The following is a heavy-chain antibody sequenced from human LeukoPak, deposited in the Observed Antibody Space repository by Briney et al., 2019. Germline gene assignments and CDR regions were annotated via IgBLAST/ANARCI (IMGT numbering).Heavy chain of an antibody. CDR2: IYPGDSDT. Sequence: HGESLKISCKGSGYSFPSYWIGWVRQMPGKGLEWMGIIYPGDSDTRYSPSFQGQVTISVDRSTSTAYLQLSSLKASDSAMYYCARQDGTALYYFDFWGQGTLVTVSS. V-gene: IGHV5-51*01. D-gene: IGHD1-7*01. CDR1: GYSFPSYW. CDR3: ARQDGTALYYFDF. J-gene: IGHJ4*02.